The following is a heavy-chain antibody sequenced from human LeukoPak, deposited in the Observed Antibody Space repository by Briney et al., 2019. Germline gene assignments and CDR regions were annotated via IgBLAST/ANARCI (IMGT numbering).Heavy chain of an antibody. CDR2: IYYSGST. V-gene: IGHV4-59*01. Sequence: SETLSLTCTVSGGSISSYYWNWIRQPPGKGLEWIGYIYYSGSTNYNPSLKGRVTISVDTSKNQFSLKLSSVTAADTAVYYCARGADSSGYYSIFYFDYWGQGTLVTASS. J-gene: IGHJ4*02. CDR3: ARGADSSGYYSIFYFDY. CDR1: GGSISSYY. D-gene: IGHD3-22*01.